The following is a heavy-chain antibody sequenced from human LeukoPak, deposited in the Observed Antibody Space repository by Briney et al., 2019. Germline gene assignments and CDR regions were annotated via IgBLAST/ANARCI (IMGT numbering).Heavy chain of an antibody. CDR1: GFTFSGYE. CDR2: ISSSGSII. D-gene: IGHD3-16*01. CDR3: ARVIQLTYMDG. J-gene: IGHJ6*03. V-gene: IGHV3-48*03. Sequence: TGGSLRLSCAVSGFTFSGYEMNWVRQAPGKGLEWVSYISSSGSIIYYAGSVKGRFTVSRDNPKNSLFLQMNSLRAEDTAVYFCARVIQLTYMDGWGKGTTVTVSS.